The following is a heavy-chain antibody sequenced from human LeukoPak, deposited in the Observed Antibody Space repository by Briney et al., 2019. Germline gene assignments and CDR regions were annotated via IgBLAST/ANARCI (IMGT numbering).Heavy chain of an antibody. CDR2: IKQDGSKK. Sequence: GGSLRLSCVASGFPFSSYWMTWVRQAPGKGLEWVANIKQDGSKKSYVDSVKGRFTISRDNAKNTLYLQMNSLRAEDTAVYYCARDLTVMVSASFDPWGQGTLVTVSS. CDR3: ARDLTVMVSASFDP. CDR1: GFPFSSYW. D-gene: IGHD5-18*01. J-gene: IGHJ5*02. V-gene: IGHV3-7*01.